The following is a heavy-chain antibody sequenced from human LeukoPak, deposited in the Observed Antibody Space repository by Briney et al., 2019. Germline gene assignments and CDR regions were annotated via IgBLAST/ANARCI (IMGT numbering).Heavy chain of an antibody. Sequence: GGSLRLSCSASGFTFTTYGMNWVRQAPGKGLEWVSGIGGSGVRTYYADSVKGRFTISRDNAKNSLYLQMNSLRAEDTAVYYCARPNGRWLQLGAFDIWGQGTMVTVSS. CDR2: IGGSGVRT. CDR1: GFTFTTYG. J-gene: IGHJ3*02. CDR3: ARPNGRWLQLGAFDI. V-gene: IGHV3-23*01. D-gene: IGHD5-24*01.